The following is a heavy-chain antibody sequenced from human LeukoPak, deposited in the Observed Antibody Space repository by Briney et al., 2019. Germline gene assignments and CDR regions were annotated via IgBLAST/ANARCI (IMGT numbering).Heavy chain of an antibody. CDR1: GGSISSSSYY. D-gene: IGHD3-22*01. CDR3: ARDLFRYDSSGYYYVDAFDI. CDR2: IYYSGST. Sequence: SETLSLTCTVSGGSISSSSYYWGWIRQPPGKGLEWIGSIYYSGSTYYNPSLKSRVTISVDTSKNQFSLKLSSVTAADTAVYYCARDLFRYDSSGYYYVDAFDIWGQGTMVTVSS. J-gene: IGHJ3*02. V-gene: IGHV4-39*07.